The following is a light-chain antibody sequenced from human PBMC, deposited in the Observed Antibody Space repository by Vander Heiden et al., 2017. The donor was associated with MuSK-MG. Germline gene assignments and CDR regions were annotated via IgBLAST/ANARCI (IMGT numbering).Light chain of an antibody. V-gene: IGLV3-19*01. J-gene: IGLJ2*01. CDR2: GKN. Sequence: SSELTQDPAVSVALGQTVRITCQGDRLRSYYASWYQQKPGQAPVLVIYGKNNRPSGIPDRFSGSSSGNTAALTITGAQAEDEADYYCNSRDSSGNHPVVFGGGTKLTVI. CDR1: RLRSYY. CDR3: NSRDSSGNHPVV.